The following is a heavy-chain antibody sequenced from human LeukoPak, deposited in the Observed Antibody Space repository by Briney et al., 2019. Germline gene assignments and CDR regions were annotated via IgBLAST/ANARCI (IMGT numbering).Heavy chain of an antibody. J-gene: IGHJ4*02. CDR2: ISYDGSNK. CDR1: GFTFSSYA. D-gene: IGHD6-13*01. CDR3: ASFLAAAGRVY. V-gene: IGHV3-30*01. Sequence: GGSLRLSCAASGFTFSSYAMHWVRQAPGKGLEWVAVISYDGSNKYYADSVKGRFTISRDNSKNTLYLQMNSLRAEDTAVYYCASFLAAAGRVYRGQGTLVTVSS.